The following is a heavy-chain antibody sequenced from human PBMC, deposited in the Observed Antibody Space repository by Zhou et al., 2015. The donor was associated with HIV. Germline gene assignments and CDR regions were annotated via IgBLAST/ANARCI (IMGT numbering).Heavy chain of an antibody. CDR2: ISAYNGNT. V-gene: IGHV1-18*01. CDR3: ARPRDPGSRYNSGWYPFDC. CDR1: GYTFTSYG. Sequence: QVQLVQSGAEVKKPGASVKVSCKASGYTFTSYGISWVRQAPGQGLEWMGWISAYNGNTNYAQKLQGRVTMTTETSTSTVYMELRSLISDDTAVYYCARPRDPGSRYNSGWYPFDCWGQGTLVTVSS. D-gene: IGHD6-19*01. J-gene: IGHJ4*02.